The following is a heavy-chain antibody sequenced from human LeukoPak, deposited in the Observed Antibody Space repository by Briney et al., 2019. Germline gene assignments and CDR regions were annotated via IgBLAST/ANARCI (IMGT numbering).Heavy chain of an antibody. CDR1: GFTFSSYW. J-gene: IGHJ6*03. CDR2: INTDGSST. D-gene: IGHD2-2*01. CDR3: AGGGKEYCSSTSCPPYYYYTDV. V-gene: IGHV3-74*01. Sequence: GGSLRLSCAASGFTFSSYWMHWVRQAPGKGLVWVSRINTDGSSTSYADSVKGRFTISRDNAKNSLYLQMNSLRAEDTAVYYCAGGGKEYCSSTSCPPYYYYTDVWGKGTTVTVSS.